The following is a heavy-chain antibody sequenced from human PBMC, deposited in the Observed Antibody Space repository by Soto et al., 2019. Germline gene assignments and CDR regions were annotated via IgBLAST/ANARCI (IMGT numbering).Heavy chain of an antibody. CDR3: AIHFYYGSGSYYAVDY. CDR1: GFTFSNYA. D-gene: IGHD3-10*01. V-gene: IGHV3-23*01. J-gene: IGHJ4*02. Sequence: EVQLLESGGGFVQPGGSLRLSCVVSGFTFSNYAINWVRQAPGKGLEWVSAISASGGSTYYIDSVKGRFTISRDSSKNTPYLQMNSLSVDDTAFYYCAIHFYYGSGSYYAVDYWGQGTLVTVSS. CDR2: ISASGGST.